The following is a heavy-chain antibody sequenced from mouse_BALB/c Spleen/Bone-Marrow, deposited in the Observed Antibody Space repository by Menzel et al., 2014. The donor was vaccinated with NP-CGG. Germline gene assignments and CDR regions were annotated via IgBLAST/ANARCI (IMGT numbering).Heavy chain of an antibody. J-gene: IGHJ2*01. CDR2: INPNNGGT. Sequence: VHVKQSGPELVKPGASVKISCKTSGYTFTEYTMHWVKQSHGKSLEWMGGINPNNGGTLYNQKFKGKATLTVDKSSSTAYMELRSMTSEDSAVFYCARKVHYGNFHFDYWGQGTTLTVSS. CDR1: GYTFTEYT. V-gene: IGHV1-18*01. CDR3: ARKVHYGNFHFDY. D-gene: IGHD2-1*01.